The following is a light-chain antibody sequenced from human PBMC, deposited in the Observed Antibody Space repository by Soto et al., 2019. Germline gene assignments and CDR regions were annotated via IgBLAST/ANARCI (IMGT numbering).Light chain of an antibody. J-gene: IGKJ1*01. CDR2: DAS. Sequence: EIVMTQSPVTLSVSPGERATPSGRASQSVRSNLAWYQQKPGQAPRLLMYDASTRATGIPSRFSGSGSGTEFTLTISSLQPDDFATYYCQHYNSYSEAFGQGTKVDIK. CDR3: QHYNSYSEA. V-gene: IGKV3-15*01. CDR1: QSVRSN.